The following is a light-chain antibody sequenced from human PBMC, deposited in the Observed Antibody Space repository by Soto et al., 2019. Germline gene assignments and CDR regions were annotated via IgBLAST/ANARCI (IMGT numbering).Light chain of an antibody. CDR2: EVS. CDR1: SSDVGAYNY. J-gene: IGLJ1*01. V-gene: IGLV2-14*01. Sequence: QSALTQPASVSGSPGQSITSSCTGTSSDVGAYNYVSWYQQHPGKAPKLMIYEVSDRPSGVSIRFSGSKSGNTASLTISGLQAEDEADYYCSSYTSSSTYVFGTGTKLTVL. CDR3: SSYTSSSTYV.